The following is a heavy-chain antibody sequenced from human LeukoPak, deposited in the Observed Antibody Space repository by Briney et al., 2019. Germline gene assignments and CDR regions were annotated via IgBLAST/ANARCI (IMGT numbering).Heavy chain of an antibody. Sequence: PGGSLRLSCAASGFTFSSYAMSWVRKAPGKGLEWVSGISGSGGSTYYADSVKGRFTISRDNSKNTEYLRMNSLTAEDTAVYYCAKDIVVVPAPVGYFDLWGRGTLVTVSS. V-gene: IGHV3-23*01. CDR3: AKDIVVVPAPVGYFDL. CDR2: ISGSGGST. J-gene: IGHJ2*01. CDR1: GFTFSSYA. D-gene: IGHD2-2*01.